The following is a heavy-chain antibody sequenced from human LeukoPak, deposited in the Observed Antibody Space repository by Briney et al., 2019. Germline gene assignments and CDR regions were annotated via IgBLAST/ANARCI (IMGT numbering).Heavy chain of an antibody. V-gene: IGHV3-7*03. CDR3: ARAGIAVAGYYFDY. J-gene: IGHJ4*02. CDR1: GFTFSNYW. CDR2: IKQDGSEK. Sequence: GGSLRLSCAASGFTFSNYWMSWVRQAPGKGLEWVANIKQDGSEKYYVDSVKGRFTISRDNAKNSLYLQMNSLRAEDTAVYYCARAGIAVAGYYFDYWGRGTLVTVSS. D-gene: IGHD6-19*01.